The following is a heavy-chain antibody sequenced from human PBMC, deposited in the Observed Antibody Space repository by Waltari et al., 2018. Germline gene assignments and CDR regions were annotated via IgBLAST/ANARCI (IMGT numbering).Heavy chain of an antibody. V-gene: IGHV3-23*04. Sequence: EVQLVESGGGLVQPGGSLRLSCAASGFTFSSYAMSWVRQAPGKGLEWVSTISGSGSSTYYADSVKGRFTISRDNSKKMLYLQMNSLRAEDTAVYYCAKGVYEWEINYFDNWGQRTLVTVSS. CDR2: ISGSGSST. CDR1: GFTFSSYA. J-gene: IGHJ4*02. D-gene: IGHD6-19*01. CDR3: AKGVYEWEINYFDN.